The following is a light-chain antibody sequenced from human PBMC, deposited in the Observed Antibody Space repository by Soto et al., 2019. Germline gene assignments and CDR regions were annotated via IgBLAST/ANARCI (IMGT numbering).Light chain of an antibody. CDR3: LQRDNGLT. J-gene: IGKJ4*01. Sequence: EVVLTQSPATLSLFPGERATLPCRASQSVGSFSAWYQQKPGQAPRLLIYDASTRATGIPARFSGSGSGTDFTLTISTLEPEDFAIYYCLQRDNGLTFGGGTKVDIK. CDR2: DAS. V-gene: IGKV3-11*01. CDR1: QSVGSF.